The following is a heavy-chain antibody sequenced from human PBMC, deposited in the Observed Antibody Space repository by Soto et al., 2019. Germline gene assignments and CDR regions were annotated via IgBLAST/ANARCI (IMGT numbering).Heavy chain of an antibody. CDR3: AKERGWSSAYLEC. D-gene: IGHD6-19*01. J-gene: IGHJ4*02. CDR1: GFTFSSFG. V-gene: IGHV3-30*18. CDR2: ISYDGSNK. Sequence: EGSLRLSCSPSGFTFSSFGMHWVRQAPGKGLEWVSLISYDGSNKYYAYSVKGRFTISRDKCKNTLYLQRYSLRAEDTAVYYGAKERGWSSAYLECCGQGTRFTAAS.